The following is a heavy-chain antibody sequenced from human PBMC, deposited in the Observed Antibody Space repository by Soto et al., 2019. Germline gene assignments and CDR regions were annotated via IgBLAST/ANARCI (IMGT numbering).Heavy chain of an antibody. CDR2: IIPIFGTA. CDR1: GGTLSSYA. V-gene: IGHV1-69*13. J-gene: IGHJ5*01. CDR3: ATFQKDIVATIWAPNHNWFDP. D-gene: IGHD5-12*01. Sequence: ASVKVSCKASGGTLSSYAISWVRQAPGQGLEWMGGIIPIFGTANYAQKFQGRVTITADESTSTAYMELSSLRSEDPAVYYCATFQKDIVATIWAPNHNWFDPWAKGTTVTFS.